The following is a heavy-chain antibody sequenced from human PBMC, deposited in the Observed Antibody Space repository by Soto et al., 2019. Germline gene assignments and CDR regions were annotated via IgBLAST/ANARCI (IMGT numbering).Heavy chain of an antibody. CDR2: IYYSGST. V-gene: IGHV4-31*03. D-gene: IGHD3-16*02. CDR1: GGSISSGGYY. CDR3: ASSHAGVGDYIWGSYRPDAFDI. Sequence: SETLSLTCTVSGGSISSGGYYWSWIRQHPGKGLEWIGYIYYSGSTYYNPSLKSRVTISVDTSKNQFSLKLSSVTAADTAVYYCASSHAGVGDYIWGSYRPDAFDIWGQGTMVTVSS. J-gene: IGHJ3*02.